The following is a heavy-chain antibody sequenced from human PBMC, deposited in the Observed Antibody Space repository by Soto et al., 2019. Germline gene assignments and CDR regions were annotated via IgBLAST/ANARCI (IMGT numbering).Heavy chain of an antibody. D-gene: IGHD3-10*01. J-gene: IGHJ6*02. CDR2: IGDGGVSR. CDR1: GFDFSTYA. CDR3: ARDSVTRVSSDIPGMDV. V-gene: IGHV3-23*01. Sequence: EVRLLESGGGLVQPGGSLRLSCVASGFDFSTYAMSWVRQAPGKGLEWVSVIGDGGVSREYVDAVKGRFTISRDNSKNTLYLQMTSLRVDDTAMYYCARDSVTRVSSDIPGMDVWGQGTTVSVSS.